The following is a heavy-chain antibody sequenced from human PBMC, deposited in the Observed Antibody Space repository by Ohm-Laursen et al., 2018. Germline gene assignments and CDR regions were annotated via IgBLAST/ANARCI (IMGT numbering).Heavy chain of an antibody. V-gene: IGHV4-59*12. CDR3: ASHYYDSSGRSDY. D-gene: IGHD3-22*01. CDR1: GGSITTYY. CDR2: IYYTGTT. J-gene: IGHJ4*02. Sequence: SETLSLTCSVSGGSITTYYWTWIRQPPGKGLEWIGYIYYTGTTNYNPSLTGRVTISLDTSKNQFSLKLSSVTAADTAVYYCASHYYDSSGRSDYWGQGTLVTVSS.